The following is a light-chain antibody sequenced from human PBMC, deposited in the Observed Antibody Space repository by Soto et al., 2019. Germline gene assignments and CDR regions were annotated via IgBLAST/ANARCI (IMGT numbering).Light chain of an antibody. Sequence: QSALTQPASVSGFPGQSITISCTGTSSDVGGYNYVFWYQQHPGKDPKLMIYDVSNRPSGVSNRFSGSKSGNTASLTISGLQAEDEADYYCSSYTSSSTWVFGGVTKLTVL. J-gene: IGLJ2*01. CDR2: DVS. CDR1: SSDVGGYNY. CDR3: SSYTSSSTWV. V-gene: IGLV2-14*01.